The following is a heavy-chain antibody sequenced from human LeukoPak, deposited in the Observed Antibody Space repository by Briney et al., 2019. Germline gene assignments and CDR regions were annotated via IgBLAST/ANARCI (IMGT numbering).Heavy chain of an antibody. CDR1: GFPFANYW. V-gene: IGHV3-7*01. Sequence: GGSLRLSCAASGFPFANYWMIWVRQPPGKRPEWVGNINQDGGETNYVDSVKCRFSISRDNAKNSLYLQMNNLRPEDTAVYYCATDRKVGTWDPRFDYWGQGALVTVSS. J-gene: IGHJ4*02. CDR3: ATDRKVGTWDPRFDY. CDR2: INQDGGET. D-gene: IGHD4-23*01.